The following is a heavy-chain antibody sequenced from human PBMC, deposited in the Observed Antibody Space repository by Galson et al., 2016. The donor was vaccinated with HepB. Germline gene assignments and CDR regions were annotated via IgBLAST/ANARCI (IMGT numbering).Heavy chain of an antibody. CDR2: VSYDGRNK. D-gene: IGHD3-9*01. CDR1: GFAFSNYA. V-gene: IGHV3-30*18. J-gene: IGHJ4*02. CDR3: AKNDILAGYSAFDY. Sequence: SLRLSCAASGFAFSNYAMHWVRQAPGKGLEWVAVVSYDGRNKNYADSVKGRFTISRDNSKNTVYLQMNRLRVEDTAVYYCAKNDILAGYSAFDYWGQGTLVTVSS.